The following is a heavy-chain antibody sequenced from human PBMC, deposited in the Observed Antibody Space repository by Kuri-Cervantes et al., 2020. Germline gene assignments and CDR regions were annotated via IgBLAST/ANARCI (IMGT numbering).Heavy chain of an antibody. CDR2: INHSGGT. CDR3: ARVAQTVYDTDYYYYYYMDV. Sequence: SETLSLTCSVYGVSFTSYYWSWIRQPPGKGLEWIGEINHSGGTNYNPSLKSRVTISMDTSKNQFSLKLSSVTAADTAMYYCARVAQTVYDTDYYYYYYMDVWGKGTTVTVSS. J-gene: IGHJ6*03. D-gene: IGHD5/OR15-5a*01. V-gene: IGHV4-34*01. CDR1: GVSFTSYY.